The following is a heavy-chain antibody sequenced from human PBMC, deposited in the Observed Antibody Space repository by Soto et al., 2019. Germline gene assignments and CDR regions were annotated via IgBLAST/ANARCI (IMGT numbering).Heavy chain of an antibody. Sequence: SETLSLTCTVSGGSISSSSYYWGWIRQPPGKGLEWIGKINHSGSTNYNPSLKSRVTISVDTSKNQFSLKLSSVTAADTAVYYCARDGCSGGSCYSGYYCYMDVWGKGTTVTVSS. CDR2: INHSGST. CDR3: ARDGCSGGSCYSGYYCYMDV. J-gene: IGHJ6*03. V-gene: IGHV4-39*07. D-gene: IGHD2-15*01. CDR1: GGSISSSSYY.